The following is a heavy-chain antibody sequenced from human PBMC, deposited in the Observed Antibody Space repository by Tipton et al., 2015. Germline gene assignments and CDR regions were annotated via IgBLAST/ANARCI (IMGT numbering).Heavy chain of an antibody. Sequence: GSLRLSCAASGLTFSSFWMSWVRQAPGKGLEWVAHINPDGSGTYYVDSVKGRFTISRDNAKNSLYLQMNSLRAEDTAVYYCAREIPRTRRGIVVVGSYYFDYWGQGTLVTVSS. CDR3: AREIPRTRRGIVVVGSYYFDY. J-gene: IGHJ4*02. CDR2: INPDGSGT. V-gene: IGHV3-7*01. CDR1: GLTFSSFW. D-gene: IGHD3-22*01.